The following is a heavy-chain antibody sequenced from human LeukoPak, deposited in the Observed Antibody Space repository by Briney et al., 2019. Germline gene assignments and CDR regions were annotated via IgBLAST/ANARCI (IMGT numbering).Heavy chain of an antibody. CDR1: GDNFTSYG. Sequence: ASVKVSCKASGDNFTSYGMSWVRQAPGQGLEWMGWIRASNGDTNYAQKFQGRVTMTTDTFTTTAYMELRSLRSDDTAVYYCATHNPTQAFDYWGQGTLVPVSS. V-gene: IGHV1-18*01. CDR2: IRASNGDT. CDR3: ATHNPTQAFDY. D-gene: IGHD1-14*01. J-gene: IGHJ4*02.